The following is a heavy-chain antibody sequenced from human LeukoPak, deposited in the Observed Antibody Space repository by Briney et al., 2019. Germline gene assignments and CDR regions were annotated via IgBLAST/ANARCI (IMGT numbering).Heavy chain of an antibody. CDR1: GFTFSSYA. Sequence: GGSLRLSCAASGFTFSSYAMSWVRQAPGKGLEWVSAISGSGGSTYHADSVKGRFTISRNNSKNTLYLQMNSLRAEDTAVYYCAKYGAKSYYYDSSGYYSFDYWGQGTLVTVSS. J-gene: IGHJ4*02. CDR3: AKYGAKSYYYDSSGYYSFDY. V-gene: IGHV3-23*01. D-gene: IGHD3-22*01. CDR2: ISGSGGST.